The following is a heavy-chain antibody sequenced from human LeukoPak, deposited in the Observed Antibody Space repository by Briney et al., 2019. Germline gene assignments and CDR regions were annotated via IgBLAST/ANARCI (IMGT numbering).Heavy chain of an antibody. J-gene: IGHJ5*01. D-gene: IGHD6-19*01. CDR1: GGSFSGYY. CDR2: INHSGST. CDR3: AREFRSGYNSRWFDY. V-gene: IGHV4-34*01. Sequence: SETLSLTCAVYGGSFSGYYWSWIRQPPGKGLEWIGEINHSGSTNYNPSLKSRVTISVDTSKNQFSLKLSSVTAADTAVYYCAREFRSGYNSRWFDYWGQGTLVTVSS.